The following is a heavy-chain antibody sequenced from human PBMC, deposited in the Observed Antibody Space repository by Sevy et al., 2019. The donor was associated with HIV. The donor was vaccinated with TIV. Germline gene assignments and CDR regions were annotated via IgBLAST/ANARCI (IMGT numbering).Heavy chain of an antibody. D-gene: IGHD2-8*01. Sequence: GGSLRLSCAASGFTFDDYAMHWVRQAPGKGLEWVSGISWNSGSIDYADSVKGRFTISRDNAKNSLYLQMKSLRADDTALYYCARDRDDGYCTNGVCFNIDNWGQGTLVTVSS. CDR2: ISWNSGSI. J-gene: IGHJ4*01. V-gene: IGHV3-9*01. CDR3: ARDRDDGYCTNGVCFNIDN. CDR1: GFTFDDYA.